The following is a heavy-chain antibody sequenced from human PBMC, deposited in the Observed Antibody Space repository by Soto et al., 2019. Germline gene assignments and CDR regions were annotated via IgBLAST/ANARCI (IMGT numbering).Heavy chain of an antibody. CDR1: GYTFTSNG. D-gene: IGHD6-13*01. CDR2: ISPNNGTA. CDR3: ARGSSSSWFPFDY. Sequence: SVKVSCKASGYTFTSNGISWMRQAPGQGLEWMGWISPNNGTANYAQKFQGRVTITADESTSTAYMELRSLRSEDTAVYYCARGSSSSWFPFDYWGQGTLVTVSS. V-gene: IGHV1-69*13. J-gene: IGHJ4*02.